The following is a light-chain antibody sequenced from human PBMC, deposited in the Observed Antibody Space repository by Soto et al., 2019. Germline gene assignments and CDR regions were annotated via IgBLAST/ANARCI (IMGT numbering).Light chain of an antibody. V-gene: IGKV1-33*01. J-gene: IGKJ4*01. CDR3: LQYDNVPALT. CDR1: QDISNY. CDR2: DSS. Sequence: DIQMTQSPSSLSASVGDRVTINCQASQDISNYLNWYQQKPGKAPKLLIYDSSNLETGVPSRFSGSGSGTDFTFTISSLQPEDIATYYCLQYDNVPALTFGGGTKVEIK.